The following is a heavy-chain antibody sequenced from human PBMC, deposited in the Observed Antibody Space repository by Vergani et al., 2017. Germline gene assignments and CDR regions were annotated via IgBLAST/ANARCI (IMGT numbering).Heavy chain of an antibody. CDR2: INQDGSEK. Sequence: EVQLVESGGGLVQPGGSLRLSCAASGFIFSHYWMSWVRQAPGKGLEWVAKINQDGSEKYYVDSVKGRFTISRDNAKNSLYLQMNSLRAEDTALYYCARRNYYGSSGYSLTRWHNWFDPWGQGTVITFSS. J-gene: IGHJ5*02. CDR1: GFIFSHYW. V-gene: IGHV3-7*01. D-gene: IGHD3-22*01. CDR3: ARRNYYGSSGYSLTRWHNWFDP.